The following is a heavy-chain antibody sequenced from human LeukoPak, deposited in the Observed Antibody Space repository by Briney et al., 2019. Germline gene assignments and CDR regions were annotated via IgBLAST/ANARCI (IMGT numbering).Heavy chain of an antibody. CDR3: ARDGSAAAARQDAFDI. Sequence: PGGSLRLSCAASGFSFSDYSMSWIRQAPGKGLEWISYVSSSGSGSTIYYADSVKGRFTISRDNAKNSLYLQMNSLRAEDTAVYYCARDGSAAAARQDAFDIWGQGTMVTVSS. V-gene: IGHV3-11*01. CDR1: GFSFSDYS. CDR2: VSSSGSGSTI. D-gene: IGHD6-13*01. J-gene: IGHJ3*02.